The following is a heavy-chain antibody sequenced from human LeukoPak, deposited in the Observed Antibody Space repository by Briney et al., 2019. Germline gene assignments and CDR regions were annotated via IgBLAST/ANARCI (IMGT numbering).Heavy chain of an antibody. CDR2: ISSNGGST. Sequence: GGSLRLSCAASGFTFSSYAMHWVRQAPGKGLEYVSAISSNGGSTYYANSVKGRFTISRDNSKNTLYLQMGSLRAEDMAVYYCARAPPVRGVIIGFDYWGQGTLVTVSS. D-gene: IGHD3-10*01. J-gene: IGHJ4*02. CDR3: ARAPPVRGVIIGFDY. V-gene: IGHV3-64*01. CDR1: GFTFSSYA.